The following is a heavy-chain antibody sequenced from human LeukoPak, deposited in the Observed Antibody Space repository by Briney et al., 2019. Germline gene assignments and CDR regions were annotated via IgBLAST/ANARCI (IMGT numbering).Heavy chain of an antibody. J-gene: IGHJ3*02. D-gene: IGHD3-22*01. CDR1: GFTFSSYA. V-gene: IGHV3-23*01. CDR2: ISGSGGST. Sequence: GSLRLSCAASGFTFSSYAMSWVRQAPGKGPQWVSAISGSGGSTYYADSVKGRFTISRDNPKNTLYLQMNSLRAEDTAVYYCARRVGYYDSSGSIHDTFDMWGQGTMVTVSS. CDR3: ARRVGYYDSSGSIHDTFDM.